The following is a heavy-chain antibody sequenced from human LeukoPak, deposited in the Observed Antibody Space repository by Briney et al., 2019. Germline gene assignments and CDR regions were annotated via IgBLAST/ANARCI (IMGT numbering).Heavy chain of an antibody. J-gene: IGHJ3*02. Sequence: GGSLRLSCAASGFTVSSNYMSWVRQAPGKGLEWVASIYSGGSTYYADSVKGRFTISRDNSKNTVYLQMNSLRAEDTAVYFCARVRLDRSERNLDAFENWGQGTMVTVSS. CDR1: GFTVSSNY. CDR2: IYSGGST. CDR3: ARVRLDRSERNLDAFEN. D-gene: IGHD1-14*01. V-gene: IGHV3-53*01.